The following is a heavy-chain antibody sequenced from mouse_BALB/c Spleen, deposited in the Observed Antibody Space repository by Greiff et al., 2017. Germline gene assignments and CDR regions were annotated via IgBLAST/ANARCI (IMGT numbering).Heavy chain of an antibody. V-gene: IGHV1-7*01. CDR2: INPSTGYT. CDR3: ARSMDFNWDWFAY. D-gene: IGHD4-1*02. Sequence: QVHVKQSGAELAKPGASVKMSCKASGYTFTSYWMHWVKQRPGQGLEWIGYINPSTGYTEYNQKFKDKATLTADKSSSTAYMQLSSLTSEDSAVYYCARSMDFNWDWFAYWGQGTLVTVSA. CDR1: GYTFTSYW. J-gene: IGHJ3*01.